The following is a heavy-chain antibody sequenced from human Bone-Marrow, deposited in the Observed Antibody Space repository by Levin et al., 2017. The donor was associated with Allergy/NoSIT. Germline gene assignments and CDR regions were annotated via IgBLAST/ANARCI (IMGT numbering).Heavy chain of an antibody. D-gene: IGHD6-6*01. V-gene: IGHV3-30*04. CDR2: ISYDGSNK. CDR1: GFTFSSYA. CDR3: ARLGGAARQNSDY. J-gene: IGHJ4*02. Sequence: PGGSLRLSCAASGFTFSSYAMHWVRQAPGKGLEWVAVISYDGSNKYYADSVKGRFTISRDNSKNTLYLQMNSLRAEDTAVYYCARLGGAARQNSDYWGQGTLVTVSS.